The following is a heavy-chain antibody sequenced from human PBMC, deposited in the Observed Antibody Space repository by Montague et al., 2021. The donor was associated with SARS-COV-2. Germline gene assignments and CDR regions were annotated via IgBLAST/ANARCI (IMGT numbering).Heavy chain of an antibody. D-gene: IGHD1-14*01. CDR1: GGSISTSY. CDR2: ISYSGST. J-gene: IGHJ4*02. CDR3: ARDQGHNRWIYDY. V-gene: IGHV4-59*01. Sequence: SETLSLTCSVFGGSISTSYWSWIRQSPGKGLEWIGYISYSGSTNYNPSLKSRVTISMDTSENQFSLKLTSVTAAGTAVYYCARDQGHNRWIYDYWGQGTLVTVSS.